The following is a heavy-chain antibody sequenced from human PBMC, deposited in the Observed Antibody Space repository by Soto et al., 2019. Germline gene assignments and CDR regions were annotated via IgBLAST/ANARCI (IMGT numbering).Heavy chain of an antibody. CDR2: ISYDGSNK. D-gene: IGHD6-19*01. J-gene: IGHJ5*02. CDR1: GFTFSSYA. V-gene: IGHV3-30-3*01. CDR3: ARVGRQYSSGWYPFDP. Sequence: QVQLVESGGGVVQPGRSLRLSCAASGFTFSSYAMHWVRQAPGKGLEWVAVISYDGSNKYYADSVKGRFTISRDNSKNTLYLQMNSLRADDTAVYYCARVGRQYSSGWYPFDPWGQGTLVTVSS.